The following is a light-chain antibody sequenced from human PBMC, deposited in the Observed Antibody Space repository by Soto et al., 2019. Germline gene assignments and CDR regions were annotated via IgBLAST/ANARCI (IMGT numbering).Light chain of an antibody. CDR1: NIGSQS. J-gene: IGLJ2*01. V-gene: IGLV3-21*01. CDR2: YDR. CDR3: QVWDSSGDHVGV. Sequence: SYELTQPPSVSVSPGKTATITCGGNNIGSQSVHWYQQKPGQAPVLVMFYDRVRPSGIPDRFSGSNSGNTATLTISRVEAGDAADYYCQVWDSSGDHVGVFGGGTKLTVL.